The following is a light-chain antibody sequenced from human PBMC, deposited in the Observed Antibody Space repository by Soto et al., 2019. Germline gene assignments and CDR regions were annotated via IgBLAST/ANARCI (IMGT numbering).Light chain of an antibody. J-gene: IGKJ4*01. CDR2: DAS. CDR1: QGISTS. V-gene: IGKV1-9*01. Sequence: DIQLTQSPSFLSASVGDRVTITCRASQGISTSLAWYQQHPGTAPKRLIYDASNLQSGVPSRFSGSGSGTEFTLTISSLQPEDFATYYCQQVNNYPLTFGGGTKVEIK. CDR3: QQVNNYPLT.